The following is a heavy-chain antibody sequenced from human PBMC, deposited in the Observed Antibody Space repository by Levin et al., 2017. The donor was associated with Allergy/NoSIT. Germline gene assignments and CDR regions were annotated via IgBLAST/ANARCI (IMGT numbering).Heavy chain of an antibody. D-gene: IGHD1-1*01. CDR2: VYYSGST. CDR3: VRGSTWSWFFDL. Sequence: SETLSLTCTVSGGSSTNYYWTWIREPPGKGLEWVGYVYYSGSTNYNPSLQSRVTISVDTSKNQFSLKLSSVTAADTAVYYCVRGSTWSWFFDLWGRGTLVTVSS. J-gene: IGHJ2*01. CDR1: GGSSTNYY. V-gene: IGHV4-59*01.